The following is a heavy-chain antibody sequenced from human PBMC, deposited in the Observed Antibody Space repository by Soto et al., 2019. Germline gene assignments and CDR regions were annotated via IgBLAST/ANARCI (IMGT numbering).Heavy chain of an antibody. V-gene: IGHV4-34*01. D-gene: IGHD2-15*01. CDR3: ARHYCSGGSCGPDAFDI. CDR2: INHSGST. Sequence: SETLSLTCAVYGGSFSGYYWSWIRQPPGKGLEWIGEINHSGSTNYNPSLKSRVTISVDTSKNQFSLKLSSVTAADTAVYYCARHYCSGGSCGPDAFDIWGQGTMVTVSS. CDR1: GGSFSGYY. J-gene: IGHJ3*02.